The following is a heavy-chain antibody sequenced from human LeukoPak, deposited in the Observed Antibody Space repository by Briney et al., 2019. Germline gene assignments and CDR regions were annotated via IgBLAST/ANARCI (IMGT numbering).Heavy chain of an antibody. Sequence: GGSLRLSCAASGFTFVTYAMNWVRQAPGKGLEWVSGISGSGQSTYYAHSVKGRFTISRDNSKNTLYLQMSSLRAEDTAVYYCAKWWKWELRGDYYYYYGMDVWGQGTTVTVSS. D-gene: IGHD1-26*01. J-gene: IGHJ6*02. CDR1: GFTFVTYA. CDR2: ISGSGQST. V-gene: IGHV3-23*01. CDR3: AKWWKWELRGDYYYYYGMDV.